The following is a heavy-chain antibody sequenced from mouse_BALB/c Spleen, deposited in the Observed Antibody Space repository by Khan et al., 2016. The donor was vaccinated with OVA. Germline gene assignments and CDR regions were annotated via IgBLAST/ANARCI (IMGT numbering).Heavy chain of an antibody. Sequence: QVQLKESGAELVKPGASVKMSCKASGYTITSYNMHWVKQTPGQGLEWIGTIYPGNGDTSYNQKFKGKATLTADKSSNTAYMQVSSLTSEDSAVYYCARDYGSSDDWFAYWGQGTLVTVSA. CDR3: ARDYGSSDDWFAY. D-gene: IGHD1-1*01. J-gene: IGHJ3*01. CDR1: GYTITSYN. V-gene: IGHV1-12*01. CDR2: IYPGNGDT.